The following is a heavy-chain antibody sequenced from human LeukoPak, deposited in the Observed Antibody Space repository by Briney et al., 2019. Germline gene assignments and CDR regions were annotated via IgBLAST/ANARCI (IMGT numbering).Heavy chain of an antibody. Sequence: GRSLRLSCAASGFTFSSYAMHWVRQAPGKGPEWVAVISYDGSNKYYVDSVKGRFTISRDNSKNTLYLQMSSLRAEDTAVYYCARAMMVVANLWGVYDYWGQGTLVTVSS. V-gene: IGHV3-30-3*01. CDR1: GFTFSSYA. CDR2: ISYDGSNK. J-gene: IGHJ4*02. CDR3: ARAMMVVANLWGVYDY. D-gene: IGHD3-22*01.